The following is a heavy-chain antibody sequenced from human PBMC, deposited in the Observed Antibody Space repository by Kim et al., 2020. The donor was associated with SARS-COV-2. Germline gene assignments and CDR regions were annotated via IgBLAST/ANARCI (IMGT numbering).Heavy chain of an antibody. J-gene: IGHJ6*02. V-gene: IGHV1-24*01. CDR2: FDPEHGET. Sequence: ASVKVSCKVSGYTLSEVSLHWVRQTPGKGLEWMGGFDPEHGETIFAQKFQGRVAVTEDTSTDTAYMELTSLRSDDTAVYYCAATGGPYFGMDVWGQGTTVTVSS. CDR1: GYTLSEVS. CDR3: AATGGPYFGMDV. D-gene: IGHD3-10*01.